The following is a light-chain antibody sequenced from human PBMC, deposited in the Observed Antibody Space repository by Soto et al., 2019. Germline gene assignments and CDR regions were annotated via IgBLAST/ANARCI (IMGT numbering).Light chain of an antibody. CDR1: SSNMGSNY. CDR3: AAWDDSLSGVV. J-gene: IGLJ2*01. V-gene: IGLV1-47*01. Sequence: QSVLTQPPSASGTPGQRFTISCSGSSSNMGSNYVYWYQQLPGTAPKLLIYRNNQRPSWVPDRFSGSKSGTSASLAISGLRSEDEADDYCAAWDDSLSGVVVGGGTKLTVL. CDR2: RNN.